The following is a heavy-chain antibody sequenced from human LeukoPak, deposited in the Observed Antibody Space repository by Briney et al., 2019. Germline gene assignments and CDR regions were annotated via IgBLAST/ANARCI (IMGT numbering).Heavy chain of an antibody. CDR2: INQDGTEV. D-gene: IGHD2-21*01. CDR1: GFALTSQW. CDR3: ATDRKVINWYPRFDY. J-gene: IGHJ4*02. V-gene: IGHV3-7*01. Sequence: PGESMRLSSLAPGFALTSQWMLWVRQAEGKGLEWVGTINQDGTEVNYVDSVGGRFITPRDNAQPPLYLQVNRLIAEDTGVYYCATDRKVINWYPRFDYWGLGTLVTVSS.